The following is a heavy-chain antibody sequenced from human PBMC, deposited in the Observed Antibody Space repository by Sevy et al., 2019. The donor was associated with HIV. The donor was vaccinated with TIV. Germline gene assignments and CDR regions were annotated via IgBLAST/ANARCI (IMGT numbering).Heavy chain of an antibody. J-gene: IGHJ4*02. V-gene: IGHV3-21*01. D-gene: IGHD6-13*01. CDR2: ISSSSKYI. CDR1: GFIFSSYS. Sequence: GGSLRLSCAASGFIFSSYSINWVRQAPGKGLEWVSSISSSSKYIYYADSVKGRFTISRDNAKNSLYLQMNSLRAEDTAVYYCATDPAIAAAVTFDNWGQGTLVTVSS. CDR3: ATDPAIAAAVTFDN.